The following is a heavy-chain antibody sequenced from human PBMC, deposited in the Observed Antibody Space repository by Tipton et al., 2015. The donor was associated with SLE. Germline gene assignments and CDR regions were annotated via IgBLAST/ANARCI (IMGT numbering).Heavy chain of an antibody. D-gene: IGHD2/OR15-2a*01. CDR3: ARYSETYFLLYL. V-gene: IGHV4-59*07. CDR1: GGSMSTYY. Sequence: TLSLTCTVSGGSMSTYYWSWIRLPPGKGLEWIGYIYYSGGTSYNPSLNSRVTISVDTSRNQFSLKLTSVTAADSAVYYCARYSETYFLLYLWGGRGLVVISS. CDR2: IYYSGGT. J-gene: IGHJ2*01.